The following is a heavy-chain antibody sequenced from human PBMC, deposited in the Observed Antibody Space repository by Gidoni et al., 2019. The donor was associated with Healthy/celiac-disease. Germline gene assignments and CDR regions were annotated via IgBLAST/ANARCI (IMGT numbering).Heavy chain of an antibody. CDR2: IYYSGST. CDR1: GGSISSGGYY. J-gene: IGHJ5*02. Sequence: QVQLQESCPGLVKPSQTLSLTCTVSGGSISSGGYYWSWIRQHPGKGLEWIGYIYYSGSTYYNPSLKSRVTISVDTSKNQFSLKLSSVTAADTAVYYCARDVGRARCTNGVCSRYNWFDPWGQGTLVTVSP. D-gene: IGHD2-8*01. CDR3: ARDVGRARCTNGVCSRYNWFDP. V-gene: IGHV4-31*03.